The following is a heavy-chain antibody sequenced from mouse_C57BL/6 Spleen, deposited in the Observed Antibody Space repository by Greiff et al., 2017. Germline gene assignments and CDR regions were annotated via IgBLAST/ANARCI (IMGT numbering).Heavy chain of an antibody. V-gene: IGHV2-9-1*01. J-gene: IGHJ4*01. D-gene: IGHD2-10*02. Sequence: VHLVESGPGLVAPSQSLSITCTVSGFSLTSYAISWVRQPPGKGLEWLGVIWTGGGTNYNSALKSRLSISKDNSKSQVFLKMNSLQTDDTARYYCASRNHSMGDAMDYWGQGTSVTVSS. CDR3: ASRNHSMGDAMDY. CDR2: IWTGGGT. CDR1: GFSLTSYA.